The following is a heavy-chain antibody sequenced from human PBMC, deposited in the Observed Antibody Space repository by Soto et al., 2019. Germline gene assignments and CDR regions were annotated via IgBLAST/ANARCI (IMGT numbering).Heavy chain of an antibody. CDR2: IGGRGNSA. Sequence: EVQVSESGGGLVRPGGSLRLSCAASGFIFTNYAMNWVRQAPWKGLEWVSVIGGRGNSAYYADSVQGRFTISRDNSKNTLSLQMSSLTADDTAIYYCVREGRGSFDFWGRGTMVTVSS. CDR1: GFIFTNYA. J-gene: IGHJ3*01. D-gene: IGHD5-12*01. V-gene: IGHV3-23*01. CDR3: VREGRGSFDF.